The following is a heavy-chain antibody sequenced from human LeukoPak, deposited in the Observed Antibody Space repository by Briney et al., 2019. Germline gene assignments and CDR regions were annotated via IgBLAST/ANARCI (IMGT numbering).Heavy chain of an antibody. V-gene: IGHV3-23*01. CDR3: AKGHSDFGTGFDL. CDR1: GFTFSDYY. J-gene: IGHJ4*02. CDR2: ISASGGRT. D-gene: IGHD4-17*01. Sequence: GGSLRLSCAASGFTFSDYYMSWLRQAPGKGLECVSVISASGGRTYSAESVKARFTISRDNSKNTLYLQVNSLTADDTAVYYCAKGHSDFGTGFDLWGQGTLVTVS.